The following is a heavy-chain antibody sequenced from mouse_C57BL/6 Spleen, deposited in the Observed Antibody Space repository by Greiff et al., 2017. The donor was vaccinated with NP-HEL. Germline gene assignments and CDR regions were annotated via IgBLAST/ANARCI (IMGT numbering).Heavy chain of an antibody. CDR3: ASDYSNPWFAY. Sequence: VQLQQSGPELVKPGASVKLSCKASGYTFTSYDINWVKQRPGQGLEWIGWIYPSGGSTKYNEKFKGKATLTVDTSSRTAYMELHSLTSEDSAVYFCASDYSNPWFAYWGQGTLVTVSA. J-gene: IGHJ3*01. V-gene: IGHV1-85*01. CDR2: IYPSGGST. CDR1: GYTFTSYD. D-gene: IGHD2-5*01.